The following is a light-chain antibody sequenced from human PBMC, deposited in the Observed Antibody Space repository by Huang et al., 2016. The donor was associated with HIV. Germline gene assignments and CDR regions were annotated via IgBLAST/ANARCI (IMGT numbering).Light chain of an antibody. CDR3: QQYGSSPYT. CDR1: QSVSSSY. J-gene: IGKJ2*01. Sequence: EIVLTQSPGTLSLSPGERATLACRAIQSVSSSYLAWYQQKPGQAPRLFIYATSNRATGIPDRFSGSGSGTHFTLTIDRLEPEDFAVYFCQQYGSSPYTFGQGTKLEIK. V-gene: IGKV3-20*01. CDR2: ATS.